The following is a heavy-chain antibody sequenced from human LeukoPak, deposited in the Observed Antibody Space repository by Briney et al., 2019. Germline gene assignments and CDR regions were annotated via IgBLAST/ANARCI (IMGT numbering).Heavy chain of an antibody. CDR3: ARSPYYYDSNFDY. J-gene: IGHJ4*02. CDR2: ISYDGSNK. CDR1: GFTFSSYA. V-gene: IGHV3-30-3*01. D-gene: IGHD3-22*01. Sequence: GGSLRLSCAASGFTFSSYAMHWVRQAPGKGLEWVAVISYDGSNKYYADSVKGRFTISRDNSKNTLYLQMNSLGAEDTAVYYCARSPYYYDSNFDYWGQGTLVTVSS.